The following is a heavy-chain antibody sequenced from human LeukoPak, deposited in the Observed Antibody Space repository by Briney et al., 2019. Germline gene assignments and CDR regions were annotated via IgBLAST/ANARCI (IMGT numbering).Heavy chain of an antibody. CDR3: ARVGYYSSGPFSYFDY. D-gene: IGHD3-10*01. CDR2: SNTDGTI. V-gene: IGHV3-48*01. CDR1: GFTFSYYS. Sequence: GGSLRLSCAASGFTFSYYSMNCVRQAPGKGLEWISYSNTDGTISYADSVKGRFTISRDSSENTLYLQMNSLRVEDTAVYYCARVGYYSSGPFSYFDYWGQGTLVTVSS. J-gene: IGHJ4*02.